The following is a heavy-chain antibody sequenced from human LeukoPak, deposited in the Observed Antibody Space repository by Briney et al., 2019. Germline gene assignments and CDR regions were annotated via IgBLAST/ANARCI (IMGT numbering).Heavy chain of an antibody. D-gene: IGHD2-15*01. Sequence: SETLTLSCTVSGGSISSYYWSWIRQPPGKGLEWIGYIYYSGSTNYNPSLKSRVTISVDTSKNQFSLKLSSVTAADTAVYYCARRRGYSIDYGGQGTLVTVSS. CDR1: GGSISSYY. V-gene: IGHV4-59*08. CDR3: ARRRGYSIDY. CDR2: IYYSGST. J-gene: IGHJ4*02.